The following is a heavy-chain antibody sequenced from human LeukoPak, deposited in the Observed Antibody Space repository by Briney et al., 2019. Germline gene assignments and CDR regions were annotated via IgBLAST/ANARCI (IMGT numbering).Heavy chain of an antibody. CDR1: GGSISSSDYY. CDR2: IYYSGTP. D-gene: IGHD5-12*01. V-gene: IGHV4-39*02. CDR3: ARDRDIGI. Sequence: KTSETLSLTCTVSGGSISSSDYYWGWIRQPPGKGLEWIGSIYYSGTPYYNPSLKSRVTISVDTSKNQFSLRLNSVTAADTAVYYCARDRDIGIWGQGTMVTVSS. J-gene: IGHJ3*02.